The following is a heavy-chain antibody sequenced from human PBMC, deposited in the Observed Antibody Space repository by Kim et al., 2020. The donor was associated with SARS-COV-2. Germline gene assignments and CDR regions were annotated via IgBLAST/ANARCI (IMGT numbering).Heavy chain of an antibody. Sequence: SETLSLTCAVYGGSFSGYYWSWIRQPPGKGLEWIGEINHSGSTNYNPSLKSRVTISVDTSKNQFSLKLSSVTAADTAVYYCARGGYDILTGYSIRFDYWGQGTLVTVSS. J-gene: IGHJ4*02. CDR2: INHSGST. V-gene: IGHV4-34*01. CDR1: GGSFSGYY. CDR3: ARGGYDILTGYSIRFDY. D-gene: IGHD3-9*01.